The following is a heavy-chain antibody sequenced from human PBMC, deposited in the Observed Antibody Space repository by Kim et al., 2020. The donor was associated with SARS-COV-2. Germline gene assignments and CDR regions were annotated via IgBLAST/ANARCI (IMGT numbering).Heavy chain of an antibody. D-gene: IGHD3-10*01. CDR3: ARDVRLLWFGELLYRGGHWFDP. Sequence: SETLSLTCTVSGGSISSGGYYWSWIRQHPGKGLEWIGYIYYSGSTYYNPSLKSRVTISVDTSKNQFSLKLSSVTAADTAVYYCARDVRLLWFGELLYRGGHWFDPWGQGTLVTVSS. CDR1: GGSISSGGYY. V-gene: IGHV4-31*03. J-gene: IGHJ5*02. CDR2: IYYSGST.